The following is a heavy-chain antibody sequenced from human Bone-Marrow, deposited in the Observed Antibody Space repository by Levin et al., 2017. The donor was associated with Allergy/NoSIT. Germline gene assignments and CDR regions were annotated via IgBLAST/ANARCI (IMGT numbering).Heavy chain of an antibody. V-gene: IGHV1-18*01. D-gene: IGHD6-13*01. CDR3: ARDRDRSSGYGAYQHYGMDV. Sequence: GESLKISCKASGYTFTNFGFNWVRQAPGQGLEWMGWISAYNGNTIYGQKFQGRVTMTIDTSTNTAYMELRSLTSDDTAVYYCARDRDRSSGYGAYQHYGMDVWGHGTTVTVSS. CDR1: GYTFTNFG. J-gene: IGHJ6*02. CDR2: ISAYNGNT.